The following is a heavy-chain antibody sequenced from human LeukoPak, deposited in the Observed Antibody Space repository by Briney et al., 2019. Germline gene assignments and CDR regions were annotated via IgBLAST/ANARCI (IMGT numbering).Heavy chain of an antibody. D-gene: IGHD5-12*01. Sequence: SETLSLTCTVSGGSISSGGYYWSWIRQHPGKGLEWIGYIYYSGSTYYNPSLKSRVTISVDTSKNQFSLKLSSVTAADTAVYYCASGGGKGIVATIIEDWGQGTLVTVSS. CDR1: GGSISSGGYY. V-gene: IGHV4-31*03. CDR3: ASGGGKGIVATIIED. J-gene: IGHJ4*02. CDR2: IYYSGST.